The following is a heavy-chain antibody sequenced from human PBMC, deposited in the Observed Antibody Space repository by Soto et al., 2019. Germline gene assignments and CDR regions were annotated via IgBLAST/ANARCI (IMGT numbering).Heavy chain of an antibody. D-gene: IGHD2-8*02. CDR1: GYTFTSYG. Sequence: EASVKVSCKASGYTFTSYGFSWVRQAPGQGTEWMGWISASNGNTNYAQNLQGRVTMTTDTSTGTAYMELRSLRSDDTATYYCARDSARYCRGGLCYQGYYY. V-gene: IGHV1-18*01. CDR3: ARDSARYCRGGLCYQGYYY. CDR2: ISASNGNT. J-gene: IGHJ6*01.